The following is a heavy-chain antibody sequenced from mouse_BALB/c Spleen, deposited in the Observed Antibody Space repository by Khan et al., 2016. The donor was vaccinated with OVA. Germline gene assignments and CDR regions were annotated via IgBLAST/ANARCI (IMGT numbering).Heavy chain of an antibody. CDR1: GYSITSNYA. V-gene: IGHV3-2*02. J-gene: IGHJ4*01. CDR2: ISYSGST. Sequence: EVELVESGPGLVKPSQSLSLTCTVTGYSITSNYAWNWIRQFPGNKLEWMGYISYSGSTSYNPSLKSRISITRDNSKNQLFLQLNSVKTEDTATYYSARKNYYGYAVDYWGQVTSVTGSS. D-gene: IGHD1-1*01. CDR3: ARKNYYGYAVDY.